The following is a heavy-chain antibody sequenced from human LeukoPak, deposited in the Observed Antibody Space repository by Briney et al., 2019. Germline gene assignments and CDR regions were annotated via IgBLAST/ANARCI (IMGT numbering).Heavy chain of an antibody. V-gene: IGHV3-23*01. CDR3: AKIRGYTYGFGDY. D-gene: IGHD5-18*01. CDR2: ISESGGST. CDR1: GFTFRSYA. Sequence: PGGSLRHSCAASGFTFRSYAMSWVRQAPGKGLEWVSDISESGGSTHYADSVKGRFTISRDNSKNTLYLQMNTLRAEDTAVYFCAKIRGYTYGFGDYWGQGILVTVSS. J-gene: IGHJ4*02.